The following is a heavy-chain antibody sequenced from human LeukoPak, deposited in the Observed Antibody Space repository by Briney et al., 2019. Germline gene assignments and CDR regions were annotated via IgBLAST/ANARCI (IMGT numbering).Heavy chain of an antibody. CDR3: AREKGYDFWSGSPYYYYYMDV. J-gene: IGHJ6*03. CDR2: MNPNSGNT. D-gene: IGHD3-3*01. CDR1: GYTFTSYD. V-gene: IGHV1-8*03. Sequence: GASVKVSCKASGYTFTSYDINWVRQATGQGLEWMGWMNPNSGNTGYAQKFQGTVTITRNTSISTAYMELSSLRSEDTAVYYCAREKGYDFWSGSPYYYYYMDVWGKGTTVTVSS.